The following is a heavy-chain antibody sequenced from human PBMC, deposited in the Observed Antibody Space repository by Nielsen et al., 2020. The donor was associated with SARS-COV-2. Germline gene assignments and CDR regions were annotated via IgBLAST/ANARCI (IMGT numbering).Heavy chain of an antibody. CDR1: GFSFSDYS. J-gene: IGHJ5*02. CDR3: AGPAS. V-gene: IGHV3-11*01. D-gene: IGHD2-2*01. CDR2: ISRSGSII. Sequence: GESLKISCVVSGFSFSDYSMSWIRQAPGKWLEGVSYISRSGSIIQHADSVKGRFTISRDNAKKSLHLQMDNLRVEDTAVYYCAGPASWGQGTLVTVSS.